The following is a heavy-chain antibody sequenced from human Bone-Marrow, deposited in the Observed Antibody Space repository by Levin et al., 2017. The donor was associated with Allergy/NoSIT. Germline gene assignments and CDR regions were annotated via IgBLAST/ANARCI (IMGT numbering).Heavy chain of an antibody. CDR1: GGSISSSSYH. J-gene: IGHJ4*02. V-gene: IGHV4-39*01. CDR2: IDYTGTT. Sequence: SETLSLTCTVSGGSISSSSYHWSWIRQPPGMGLEWIGSIDYTGTTFNNPSLQSRVILSVDTSKNQLSLKLKSVTAADTAVYYCARPSFGCSSGWPMGLWGQGTLVIVSS. D-gene: IGHD6-19*01. CDR3: ARPSFGCSSGWPMGL.